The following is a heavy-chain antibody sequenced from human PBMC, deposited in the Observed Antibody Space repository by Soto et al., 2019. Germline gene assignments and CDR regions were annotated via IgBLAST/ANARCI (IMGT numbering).Heavy chain of an antibody. D-gene: IGHD2-2*01. CDR1: GYTFTSYG. Sequence: QVQLVQSGAEVKKSGASVKVSCKASGYTFTSYGVSWVRQAPGQGLEWMGWISTYNGNTNYAQKFRGRVNMTTDTSTTTDYMELRSLRSDDTAVYYCARRHCSSSSGYGGGWFDPWGQGTLVTVSS. CDR2: ISTYNGNT. V-gene: IGHV1-18*04. CDR3: ARRHCSSSSGYGGGWFDP. J-gene: IGHJ5*02.